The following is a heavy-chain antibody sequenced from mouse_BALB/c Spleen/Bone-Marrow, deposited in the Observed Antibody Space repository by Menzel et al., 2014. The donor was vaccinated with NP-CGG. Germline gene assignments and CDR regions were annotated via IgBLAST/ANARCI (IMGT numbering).Heavy chain of an antibody. CDR1: VYTFTSYT. CDR3: AREKGITFAY. V-gene: IGHV1-4*01. J-gene: IGHJ3*01. Sequence: QVHLQQSGAELARPGASVKMSCKASVYTFTSYTMHWVKHRPGQGLVWIGYINPSSGYTNYNQKFKDKATLTADKSSSTAYMQLSSLTSEDSAVYYCAREKGITFAYWGQGTLVTVSA. D-gene: IGHD2-4*01. CDR2: INPSSGYT.